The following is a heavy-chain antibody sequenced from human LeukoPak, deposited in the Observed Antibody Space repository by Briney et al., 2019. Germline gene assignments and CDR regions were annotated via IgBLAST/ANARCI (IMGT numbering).Heavy chain of an antibody. CDR2: INQDGSDK. J-gene: IGHJ4*02. CDR3: VGGDY. Sequence: GGSLRLSCAASGLTFSIHWMNWVRQAPGKGLECVANINQDGSDKYYVDSVKGRFTISRDNTKNSLYLQMNSLRAEDTAVYYCVGGDYWGQGTLVTVSS. V-gene: IGHV3-7*01. CDR1: GLTFSIHW.